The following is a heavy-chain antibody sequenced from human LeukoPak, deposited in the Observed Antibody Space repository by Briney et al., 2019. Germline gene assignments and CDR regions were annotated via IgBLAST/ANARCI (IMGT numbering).Heavy chain of an antibody. J-gene: IGHJ6*02. D-gene: IGHD5-12*01. CDR3: ARTGSGRDYYGMDV. CDR2: IYYTGST. Sequence: SETLSLTCTVSGDSITGYSWNWIRQPPGEALEWIGYIYYTGSTKYNPSLKSRVTISLDTSKNQFSLKLTAVTAADTAIYYCARTGSGRDYYGMDVWGQGTSVTVSS. CDR1: GDSITGYS. V-gene: IGHV4-59*01.